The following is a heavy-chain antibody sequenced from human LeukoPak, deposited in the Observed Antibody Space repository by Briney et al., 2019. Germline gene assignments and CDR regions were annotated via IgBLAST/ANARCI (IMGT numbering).Heavy chain of an antibody. CDR1: GFTVSSNY. Sequence: PGGSLRLSCAASGFTVSSNYMSWVRQAPGKGLEWVSVIYSGGSTYYADSVKGRFTISRDNSKNTLYLQMNSLRAEDTAVYYCARVGIYYDSSGYYFDAFDIWGQGTMVTVSS. CDR3: ARVGIYYDSSGYYFDAFDI. CDR2: IYSGGST. V-gene: IGHV3-53*01. D-gene: IGHD3-22*01. J-gene: IGHJ3*02.